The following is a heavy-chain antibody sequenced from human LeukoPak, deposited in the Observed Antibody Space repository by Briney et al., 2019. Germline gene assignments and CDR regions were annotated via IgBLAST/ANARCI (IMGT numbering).Heavy chain of an antibody. V-gene: IGHV4-34*01. J-gene: IGHJ5*01. CDR3: ARSRYNCVIPAANTLFHRFDP. CDR1: GGSFSGYY. CDR2: INHSGST. D-gene: IGHD3-16*01. Sequence: PSETLSLTCAVYGGSFSGYYWSWIRQPPGKGLEWIGEINHSGSTNYNPSLKSRVTISVDTSKNQFSLKLSSVTAADTAVYYCARSRYNCVIPAANTLFHRFDPRGQGNL.